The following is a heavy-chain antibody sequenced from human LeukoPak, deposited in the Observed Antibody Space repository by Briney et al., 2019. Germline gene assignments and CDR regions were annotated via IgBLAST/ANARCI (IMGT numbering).Heavy chain of an antibody. Sequence: GASVKVSCKASGYTFTGYYMHWVRQAPGQGLEWMGWINPNSGGTNYAQKLQGRVTMTTDTSTSTAYMELRSLRSDDTAVYYCARVREVRGVIITSLGYWGQGTLVTVSS. J-gene: IGHJ4*02. CDR2: INPNSGGT. CDR1: GYTFTGYY. V-gene: IGHV1-2*02. CDR3: ARVREVRGVIITSLGY. D-gene: IGHD3-10*01.